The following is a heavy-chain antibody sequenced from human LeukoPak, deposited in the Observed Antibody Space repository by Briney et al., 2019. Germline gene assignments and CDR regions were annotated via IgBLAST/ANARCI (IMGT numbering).Heavy chain of an antibody. CDR1: GFTFSSYE. Sequence: GGSLRLSCAASGFTFSSYEMNWVRQAPGKGLEWVSYISSSGSTIYYADSVKGRFTISRDNAKNSLYLQMNSLRAEDTAVYYCAKLNRRIAAAGSPFDYWGQGTLVTVSS. CDR3: AKLNRRIAAAGSPFDY. V-gene: IGHV3-48*03. D-gene: IGHD6-13*01. J-gene: IGHJ4*02. CDR2: ISSSGSTI.